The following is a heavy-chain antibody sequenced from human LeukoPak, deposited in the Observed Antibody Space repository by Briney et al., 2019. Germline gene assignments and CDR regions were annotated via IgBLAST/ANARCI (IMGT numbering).Heavy chain of an antibody. CDR1: GFTFSNAW. D-gene: IGHD2-15*01. J-gene: IGHJ4*02. CDR3: TTRYCSSGRCDY. Sequence: PGGSLRLSCAASGFTFSNAWMNWVRQAPGKGLEWVGRIKSKTDGGTTDYAAPVKGRFTISRDDSKTTLYLQMNSLKTEDTAVYYCTTRYCSSGRCDYWGQGTLVTVSS. CDR2: IKSKTDGGTT. V-gene: IGHV3-15*01.